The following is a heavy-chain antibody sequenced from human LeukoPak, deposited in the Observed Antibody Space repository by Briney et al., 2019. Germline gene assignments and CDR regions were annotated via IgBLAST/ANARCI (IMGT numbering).Heavy chain of an antibody. CDR1: GGSISSYY. CDR2: IYYSGST. CDR3: ARHIFHYGSGSPHFDY. J-gene: IGHJ4*02. V-gene: IGHV4-59*08. D-gene: IGHD3-10*01. Sequence: SETLSLTCTVSGGSISSYYWSWIRQPPGKGLEWIGYIYYSGSTNYNPSLKSRVTISVDTSKNQFSLKLSSVTAADTAVYYCARHIFHYGSGSPHFDYWGQGTLVTVSS.